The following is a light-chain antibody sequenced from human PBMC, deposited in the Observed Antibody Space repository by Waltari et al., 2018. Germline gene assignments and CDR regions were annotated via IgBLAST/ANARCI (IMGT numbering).Light chain of an antibody. CDR2: LGS. CDR1: QSLLHSNGYNY. J-gene: IGKJ5*01. Sequence: DIVMTQSPLSLPVTPGEPASISCRSSQSLLHSNGYNYLDWYLQKPGQSPQLLIYLGSNRASGVPDRFSGSGSGTDFTPKISRVEAEDVGVYYCMQALQTPLRTFGQGTRLEIK. CDR3: MQALQTPLRT. V-gene: IGKV2-28*01.